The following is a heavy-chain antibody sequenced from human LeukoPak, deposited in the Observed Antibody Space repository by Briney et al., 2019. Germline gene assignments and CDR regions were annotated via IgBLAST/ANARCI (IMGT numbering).Heavy chain of an antibody. CDR3: AKVLRYCSSTSCYPYYFDY. J-gene: IGHJ4*02. V-gene: IGHV3-23*01. D-gene: IGHD2-2*01. Sequence: GGSLRLSCAASGFTFSSYAMSWVRQAPGKGLEWVSAISGSGGSTYYADSVKGRFTISRDNSKNTLYLQMNRLRAEDTAVYYCAKVLRYCSSTSCYPYYFDYWGQGTLVTVSS. CDR1: GFTFSSYA. CDR2: ISGSGGST.